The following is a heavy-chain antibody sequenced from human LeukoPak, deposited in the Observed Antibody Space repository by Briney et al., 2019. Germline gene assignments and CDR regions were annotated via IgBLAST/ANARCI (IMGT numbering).Heavy chain of an antibody. CDR1: GFTFSNAW. Sequence: GGSLRLSCAASGFTFSNAWMNWVRQAPGKGLEWVGRIKSNTDGGTTDYAAPVKGRFTISRDDSKNTLYLQMNSLKTEDTAVYYCTTEVPAVAGMTYYYGMDVWGQGTTVTVSS. D-gene: IGHD6-19*01. J-gene: IGHJ6*02. CDR2: IKSNTDGGTT. V-gene: IGHV3-15*07. CDR3: TTEVPAVAGMTYYYGMDV.